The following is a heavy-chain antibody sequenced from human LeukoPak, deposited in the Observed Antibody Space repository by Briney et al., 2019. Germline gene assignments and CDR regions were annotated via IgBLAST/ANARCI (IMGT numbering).Heavy chain of an antibody. CDR2: INPNSGGT. D-gene: IGHD6-13*01. CDR3: ARDRIAAAGTGSYYFDY. V-gene: IGHV1-2*02. Sequence: ASVKVSCKASGGTFSSYAISWVRQAPGQGLEWMGWINPNSGGTNYAQKFQGRVTMTRDTSISTAYMELSRLRSDNTAVYYCARDRIAAAGTGSYYFDYWGQGTLVTVSS. CDR1: GGTFSSYA. J-gene: IGHJ4*02.